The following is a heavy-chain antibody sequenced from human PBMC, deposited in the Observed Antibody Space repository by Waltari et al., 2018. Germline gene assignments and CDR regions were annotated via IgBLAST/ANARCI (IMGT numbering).Heavy chain of an antibody. J-gene: IGHJ4*02. CDR1: GFTFRDYG. D-gene: IGHD3-10*01. V-gene: IGHV3-30*02. CDR2: IRFDGSDK. Sequence: QVHMEASGGGVVHPGGSLRLSCGASGFTFRDYGMHWVRQSPGKGMEWVAYIRFDGSDKEDGDTVKGRFTLYRDNTNNILYLRMKNLRSEDTAIYYCAKDVYGPGLSYGAHIDHWGQGTLVTVSS. CDR3: AKDVYGPGLSYGAHIDH.